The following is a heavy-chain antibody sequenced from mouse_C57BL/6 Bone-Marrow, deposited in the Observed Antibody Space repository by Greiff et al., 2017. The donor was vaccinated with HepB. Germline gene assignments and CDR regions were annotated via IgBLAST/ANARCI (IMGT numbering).Heavy chain of an antibody. V-gene: IGHV5-4*03. CDR3: ARAHGGYFDY. Sequence: DVMLVESGGGLVKPGGSLKLSCAASGFTFSSYAMSWVRQTPEKRLEWVATISDGGSYTYYPDNVKGRFTISRDNAKNNLYLQMSHLKSEDTAMYYCARAHGGYFDYWGQGTTLTVSS. CDR2: ISDGGSYT. J-gene: IGHJ2*01. CDR1: GFTFSSYA. D-gene: IGHD1-3*01.